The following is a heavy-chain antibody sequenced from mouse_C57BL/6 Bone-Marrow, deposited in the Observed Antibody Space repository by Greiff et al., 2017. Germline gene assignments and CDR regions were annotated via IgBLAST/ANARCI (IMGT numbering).Heavy chain of an antibody. CDR2: IWRGGST. CDR3: AKTALSGSSPLCFDV. V-gene: IGHV2-5*01. D-gene: IGHD1-1*01. Sequence: QVHVKQSGPGLVQPSQSLSITCTVSGFSLTSYGVHWVRQSPGKGLEWLGVIWRGGSTDYNAAFMSRLSITKDNSKSQVFFKMNSLQADDTAIYYCAKTALSGSSPLCFDVWGTGTTVTVTS. J-gene: IGHJ1*03. CDR1: GFSLTSYG.